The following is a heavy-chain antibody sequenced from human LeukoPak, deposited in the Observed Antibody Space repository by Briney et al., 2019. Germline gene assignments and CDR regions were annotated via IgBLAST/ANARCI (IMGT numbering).Heavy chain of an antibody. CDR3: ARGVVYPTWSGPHWSDY. CDR2: IYSSSDYI. Sequence: PGGSLRLSCAGSGFIFSDFYMSWIRQAPGKGLEWVSLIYSSSDYIYYADSMKGRFTISRDNAKNSLYLQMNSLRAEDTAVYYCARGVVYPTWSGPHWSDYWGQGTLVTVSS. D-gene: IGHD3-3*01. CDR1: GFIFSDFY. V-gene: IGHV3-11*04. J-gene: IGHJ4*02.